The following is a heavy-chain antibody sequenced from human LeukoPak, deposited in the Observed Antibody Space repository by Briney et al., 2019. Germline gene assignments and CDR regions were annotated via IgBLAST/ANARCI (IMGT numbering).Heavy chain of an antibody. CDR2: ISSSSSYI. J-gene: IGHJ3*02. CDR1: GFTFSSYS. CDR3: ARDIGVEVVAATGDAFDI. Sequence: PGGSLRLSCAASGFTFSSYSMNWVRQAPGKGLEWVSSISSSSSYIYYADSVKGRFTISRDNAKNSLYLQMNSLRAEDTAVYYCARDIGVEVVAATGDAFDIWGQGTMVTVSS. D-gene: IGHD2-15*01. V-gene: IGHV3-21*01.